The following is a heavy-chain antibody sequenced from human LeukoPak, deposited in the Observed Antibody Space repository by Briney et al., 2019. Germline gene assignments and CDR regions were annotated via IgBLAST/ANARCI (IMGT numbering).Heavy chain of an antibody. J-gene: IGHJ4*02. CDR3: ARGEDSIVGVPGPNY. V-gene: IGHV3-48*01. CDR1: GFTFSTYA. D-gene: IGHD1-26*01. CDR2: ISSSSNTV. Sequence: GGSLRLSCAASGFTFSTYAMTWVRQAPGKGLEWVSFISSSSNTVYYADSVKGRFTISRDYANNSLFLQMNGLTAEDTAVYYCARGEDSIVGVPGPNYWGQGTLVSVSS.